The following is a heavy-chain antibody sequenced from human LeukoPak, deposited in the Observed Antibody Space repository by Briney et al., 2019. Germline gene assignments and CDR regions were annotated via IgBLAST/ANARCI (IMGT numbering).Heavy chain of an antibody. D-gene: IGHD3-22*01. Sequence: PGGSLRLSCAASGFTFSSYSMNWVRQAPGKGLVWVSRINSDGSSTSYADSVKGRFTISRDNAKNTLYLQMNSLRAEDTAVYYCASSSQYYYDSSDLDYWGQGTLVTVSS. V-gene: IGHV3-74*01. CDR2: INSDGSST. CDR1: GFTFSSYS. CDR3: ASSSQYYYDSSDLDY. J-gene: IGHJ4*02.